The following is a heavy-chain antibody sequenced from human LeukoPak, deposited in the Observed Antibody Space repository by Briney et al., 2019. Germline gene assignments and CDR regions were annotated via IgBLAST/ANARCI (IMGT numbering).Heavy chain of an antibody. CDR3: ARDTSYYGSGRPSTGWEGDWFDP. Sequence: GASVKVSCKASGGTFSSYAISWVRQAPGQGLEWMGGIIPIFGTANYAQKFQGRVTITTDESTSTAYMELSSLRSEDTAVYYCARDTSYYGSGRPSTGWEGDWFDPWGQGTLVTVSS. J-gene: IGHJ5*02. CDR2: IIPIFGTA. CDR1: GGTFSSYA. D-gene: IGHD3-10*01. V-gene: IGHV1-69*05.